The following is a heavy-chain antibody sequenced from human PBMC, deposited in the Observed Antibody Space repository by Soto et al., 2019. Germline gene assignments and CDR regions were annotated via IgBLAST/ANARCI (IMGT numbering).Heavy chain of an antibody. D-gene: IGHD3-22*01. J-gene: IGHJ5*02. CDR1: EGTSVVLC. V-gene: IGHV3-74*01. CDR2: VNSDASST. Sequence: VPQRHPCAASEGTSVVLCSRCILQATGKGLVWVSRVNSDASSTYYADSVKGRFTISRDNAKNTLYLQMNSLRAEDTAVYYCAKDLSVHYYNSSGYAWFDPWGQGTLVTVSS. CDR3: AKDLSVHYYNSSGYAWFDP.